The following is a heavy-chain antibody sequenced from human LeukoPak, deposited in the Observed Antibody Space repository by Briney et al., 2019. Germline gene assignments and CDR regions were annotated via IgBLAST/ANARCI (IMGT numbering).Heavy chain of an antibody. V-gene: IGHV3-30-3*01. CDR2: ISKDGSNK. J-gene: IGHJ3*02. D-gene: IGHD3-22*01. CDR3: TRDNYYDSSDKPLTAFDI. Sequence: PGRSLRLSCAASGFTFSRYAMHWVRQAPGKGLALVALISKDGSNKYYADSVKGRFSISRDNSKNTLYLQMNSLRAEDTAVYYCTRDNYYDSSDKPLTAFDIWGQGTMVTVSS. CDR1: GFTFSRYA.